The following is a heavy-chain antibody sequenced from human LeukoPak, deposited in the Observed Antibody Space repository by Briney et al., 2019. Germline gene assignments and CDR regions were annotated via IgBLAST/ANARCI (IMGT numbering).Heavy chain of an antibody. D-gene: IGHD3-10*01. CDR1: GYTFTGYY. CDR3: ATASKWGLWFGRHYGMDV. J-gene: IGHJ6*02. Sequence: ASVKVSCKASGYTFTGYYMHWVRQAPGQGLEWMGWINPNSGGTNYAQKFQGWVTMTRDTSISTAYMELSSLRSEDTAVYYCATASKWGLWFGRHYGMDVWGQGTTVTVSS. CDR2: INPNSGGT. V-gene: IGHV1-2*04.